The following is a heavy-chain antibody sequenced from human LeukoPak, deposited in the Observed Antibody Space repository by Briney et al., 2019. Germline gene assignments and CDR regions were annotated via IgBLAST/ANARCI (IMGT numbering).Heavy chain of an antibody. V-gene: IGHV3-48*04. J-gene: IGHJ4*02. CDR1: GFTFSSYG. CDR2: ISSSSSTI. Sequence: GGSLRLSCAASGFTFSSYGMTWVRQAPGKGLEWVSYISSSSSTIYYADSVKGRFTISRDNAKNSLYLQMNSLRAEDTAVYYCARDRAVLRYFDWLDDYWGQGTLVTVSS. D-gene: IGHD3-9*01. CDR3: ARDRAVLRYFDWLDDY.